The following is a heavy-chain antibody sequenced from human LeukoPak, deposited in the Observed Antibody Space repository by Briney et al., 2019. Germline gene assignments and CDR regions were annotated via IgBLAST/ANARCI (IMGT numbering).Heavy chain of an antibody. CDR3: ARVPRELGAY. CDR2: MNPNSGNT. D-gene: IGHD3-16*01. J-gene: IGHJ4*02. Sequence: GASVKVSCKASGYTFTSYDINWVRQATGQGLEWMGFMNPNSGNTVYAQKFQGRVTMTRDTFISTAYMELSSLRSEDTALYYCARVPRELGAYWGQGTLVTVSS. V-gene: IGHV1-8*01. CDR1: GYTFTSYD.